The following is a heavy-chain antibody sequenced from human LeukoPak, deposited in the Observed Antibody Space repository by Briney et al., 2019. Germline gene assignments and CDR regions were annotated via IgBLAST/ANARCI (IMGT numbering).Heavy chain of an antibody. V-gene: IGHV4-39*07. CDR1: GGSISSSSYY. CDR3: ARAGPNYYDSSGYYYGNDY. J-gene: IGHJ4*02. CDR2: IYYSGST. Sequence: SETLSLTCTVSGGSISSSSYYWGWIRQPPGKGLEWIGSIYYSGSTYYNPSLKSRVTISVDTSKNQFSLKLSSVTAADTAVYYCARAGPNYYDSSGYYYGNDYWGQGTLVTVSS. D-gene: IGHD3-22*01.